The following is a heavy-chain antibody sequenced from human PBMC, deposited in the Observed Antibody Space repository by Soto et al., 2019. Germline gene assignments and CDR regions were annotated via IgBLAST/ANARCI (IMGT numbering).Heavy chain of an antibody. CDR1: GFSLSNARMS. CDR3: ARIRGWGWLGANDY. J-gene: IGHJ4*02. D-gene: IGHD3-10*01. V-gene: IGHV2-26*01. CDR2: IFSNDAK. Sequence: QVTLKESGPVLVKPTETLTLTCTVSGFSLSNARMSVSWIRQPPGKALEWLAHIFSNDAKSYSASLKSRRTIAKDTSKSHVVLTMTHTDPVDTATYNWARIRGWGWLGANDYGGQGTLVTVSS.